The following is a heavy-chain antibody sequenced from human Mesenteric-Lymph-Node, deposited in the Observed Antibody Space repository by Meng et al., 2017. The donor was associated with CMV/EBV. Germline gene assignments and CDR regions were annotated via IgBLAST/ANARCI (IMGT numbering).Heavy chain of an antibody. CDR3: ARDGILVPLANFYAY. D-gene: IGHD2/OR15-2a*01. CDR1: GFTFSDYY. J-gene: IGHJ4*02. Sequence: GESLKISCAASGFTFSDYYMSWIRQAPGKGLEWASYISSSGSTIYYADSVKGRFTISRDNAKNSLYLQMNSLRAEDTAVYYCARDGILVPLANFYAYWGQGTLVTVSS. V-gene: IGHV3-11*04. CDR2: ISSSGSTI.